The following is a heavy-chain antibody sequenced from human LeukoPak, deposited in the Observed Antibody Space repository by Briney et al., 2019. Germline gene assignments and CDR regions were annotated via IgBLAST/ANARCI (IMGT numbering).Heavy chain of an antibody. D-gene: IGHD3-10*01. V-gene: IGHV3-11*01. Sequence: GGSLRLSSAASGFTFSDYYMTWIRQAPGKGLEWISYISSSGSTIYYAGSVKGRFTISRDNAKNSLYLQMNSLRAKDTAVYYCARAPLGMVRGVTMDVWGKGTTVTVSS. CDR3: ARAPLGMVRGVTMDV. J-gene: IGHJ6*03. CDR1: GFTFSDYY. CDR2: ISSSGSTI.